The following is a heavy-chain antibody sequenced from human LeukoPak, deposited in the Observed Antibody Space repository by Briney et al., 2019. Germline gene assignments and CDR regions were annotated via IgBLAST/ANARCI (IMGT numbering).Heavy chain of an antibody. V-gene: IGHV4-30-2*01. CDR2: IYHSGST. CDR1: GGSISSGGYS. Sequence: SETLSLTCAVSGGSISSGGYSWSWIRQPPGKGLEWIGYIYHSGSTYYNPSLKSRVTISVDRSKNEFSLKLSSVTAADTAVYYCARLSVLLWFGELRPGGFDPWGQGTLVTVSS. CDR3: ARLSVLLWFGELRPGGFDP. D-gene: IGHD3-10*01. J-gene: IGHJ5*02.